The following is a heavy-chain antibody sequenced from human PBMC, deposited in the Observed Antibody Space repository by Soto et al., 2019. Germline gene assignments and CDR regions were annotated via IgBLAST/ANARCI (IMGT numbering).Heavy chain of an antibody. D-gene: IGHD6-13*01. J-gene: IGHJ6*03. CDR1: GDNFSSYT. Sequence: ASVKVSCKASGDNFSSYTLNWVRQAPGQGLEWMGRIIPFAGDPSYAQIFQGRITITTDRSSSTAYMELTSLTSDDTAVYYCAREPSIAAVGIPLYSYYYMDVWGEGTAVTVSS. V-gene: IGHV1-69*08. CDR2: IIPFAGDP. CDR3: AREPSIAAVGIPLYSYYYMDV.